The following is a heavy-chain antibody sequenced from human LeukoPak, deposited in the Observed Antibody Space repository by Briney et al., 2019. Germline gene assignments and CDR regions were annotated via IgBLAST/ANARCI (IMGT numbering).Heavy chain of an antibody. CDR3: ARSIVYSSDSNGGYYFDN. D-gene: IGHD3-22*01. V-gene: IGHV1-3*01. CDR1: GYTFTSYA. Sequence: GASVKVSCKASGYTFTSYAMHWVRQAPGQRLEWMGWINAGNGNTKYSQKFQARVAITRDTSARIAYMDLSSLTSEDTAVYYCARSIVYSSDSNGGYYFDNWGQGTLVTVSS. CDR2: INAGNGNT. J-gene: IGHJ4*02.